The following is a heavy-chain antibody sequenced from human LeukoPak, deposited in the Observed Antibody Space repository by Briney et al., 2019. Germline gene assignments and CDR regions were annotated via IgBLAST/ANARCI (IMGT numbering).Heavy chain of an antibody. Sequence: GGSLRLSCAASGFTFSSYWMHWVRQAPGKGLVWVSRIHSDGSSTSYADSVKGRFTISRDNAKNTLYLQMNSLRAEDTAVYYCARIGGDRHPIEYWGQGTLVTVSS. D-gene: IGHD2-21*02. CDR3: ARIGGDRHPIEY. CDR1: GFTFSSYW. CDR2: IHSDGSST. V-gene: IGHV3-74*01. J-gene: IGHJ4*02.